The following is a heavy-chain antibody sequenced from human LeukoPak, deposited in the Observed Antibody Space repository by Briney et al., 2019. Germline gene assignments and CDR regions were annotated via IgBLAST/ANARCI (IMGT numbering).Heavy chain of an antibody. CDR2: INHSGST. Sequence: KPSETLSLTCAVYGGSFSGYYWSWIRQPPGKGLEWIGEINHSGSTNYNPSLKSRVTISVDTSKNQFSLKLSSVTAADTAVYYCARDYYDSSGYFQPTWSHPFDYWGQGTLVTVSS. J-gene: IGHJ4*02. CDR1: GGSFSGYY. D-gene: IGHD3-22*01. V-gene: IGHV4-34*01. CDR3: ARDYYDSSGYFQPTWSHPFDY.